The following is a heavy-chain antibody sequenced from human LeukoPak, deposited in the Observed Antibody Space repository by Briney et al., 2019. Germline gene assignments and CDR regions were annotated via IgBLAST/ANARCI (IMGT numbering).Heavy chain of an antibody. D-gene: IGHD1-14*01. CDR2: IGPTGSDR. J-gene: IGHJ4*02. CDR1: GLTFSTSG. CDR3: ATETNGRHYDY. V-gene: IGHV3-21*06. Sequence: GGSLRLSCTASGLTFSTSGFNWVRQAPGKGLEWVASIGPTGSDRYHADSIKGRFTISRDNANNFLYLQMNSLRAEDTAVYYCATETNGRHYDYWGQGTLRTVSS.